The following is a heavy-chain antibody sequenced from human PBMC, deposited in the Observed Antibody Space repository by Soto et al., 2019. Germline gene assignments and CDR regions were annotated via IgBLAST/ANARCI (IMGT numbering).Heavy chain of an antibody. CDR3: ARGRYYDSSGYSTFDY. CDR1: GGSFSGYY. V-gene: IGHV4-34*01. CDR2: INHSGST. J-gene: IGHJ4*02. D-gene: IGHD3-22*01. Sequence: PSETLSLTCAVYGGSFSGYYWSWIRQPPGKGLEWIGEINHSGSTNYNPSLKSRVTISVDTSKNQFSLKLSSVTAADTAVYYCARGRYYDSSGYSTFDYWGQGTLVTVSS.